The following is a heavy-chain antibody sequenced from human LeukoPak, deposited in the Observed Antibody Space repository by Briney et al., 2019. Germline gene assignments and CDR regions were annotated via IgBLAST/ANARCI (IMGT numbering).Heavy chain of an antibody. CDR2: IIPIFGTA. J-gene: IGHJ4*02. V-gene: IGHV1-69*01. D-gene: IGHD3-9*01. CDR3: ARDNDDILTGYPIDY. Sequence: SVKVSCKASGGTFSSYAISWERQAPGQGLEWMGGIIPIFGTANYAQKFQGRVTITADESTSTAYMELSSLRSEDTAVYYCARDNDDILTGYPIDYWGQGTLVTVSS. CDR1: GGTFSSYA.